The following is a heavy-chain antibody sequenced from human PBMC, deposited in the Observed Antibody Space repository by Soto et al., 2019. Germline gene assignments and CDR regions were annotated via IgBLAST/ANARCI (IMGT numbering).Heavy chain of an antibody. V-gene: IGHV3-74*01. D-gene: IGHD2-2*01. CDR1: GFTFSSYW. Sequence: GGSLRLSCAASGFTFSSYWMHWVRQAPGKGLVWVSRINSDGSSTSYADSVKGRFTISRDNAKNTLYLQMNSLRAEDTAVYYCARQGYCSSTSCLYFDYWGQGTLVTVSS. CDR3: ARQGYCSSTSCLYFDY. J-gene: IGHJ4*02. CDR2: INSDGSST.